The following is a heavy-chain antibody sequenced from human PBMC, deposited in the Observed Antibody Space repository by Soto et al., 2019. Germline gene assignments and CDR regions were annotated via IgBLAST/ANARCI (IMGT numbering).Heavy chain of an antibody. V-gene: IGHV4-34*01. J-gene: IGHJ4*02. CDR1: GGSFSGYC. CDR3: ARGRKGYSSSWCVVVD. Sequence: QVQLQQWGAGLSKPSETLSLTCAVYGGSFSGYCWSWIRQPPGKGLEWIGEITHSGSSNYNPSLKSRVTISVDTSKNQFSLKLNSVTAADTAVYYCARGRKGYSSSWCVVVDWGQGTLVTVSS. D-gene: IGHD6-13*01. CDR2: ITHSGSS.